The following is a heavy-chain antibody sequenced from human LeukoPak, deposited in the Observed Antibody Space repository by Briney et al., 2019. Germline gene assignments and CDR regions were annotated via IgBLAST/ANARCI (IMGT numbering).Heavy chain of an antibody. CDR1: GGSISSDY. CDR2: IYYSGST. J-gene: IGHJ6*02. CDR3: ARRSMVRTVGYYYGMDV. V-gene: IGHV4-59*08. Sequence: SETLSLTCTVSGGSISSDYWSWIRQPPGKGLEWIGYIYYSGSTNYNPSLKSRATISVDTSKKQFSLKLSSVTAADTAVYYCARRSMVRTVGYYYGMDVWGQGTTVTVSS. D-gene: IGHD4/OR15-4a*01.